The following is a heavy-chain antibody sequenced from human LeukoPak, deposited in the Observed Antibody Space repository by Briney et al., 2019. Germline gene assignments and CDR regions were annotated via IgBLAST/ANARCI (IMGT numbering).Heavy chain of an antibody. CDR1: GDSITSGRYY. CDR3: ATRQVAVAGSWFDP. CDR2: IYHSGST. J-gene: IGHJ5*02. V-gene: IGHV4-39*07. Sequence: SQTLSLTCTVSGDSITSGRYYWSWVRQPPGKGLEWIGEIYHSGSTNYNPSLKSRVTISVDKSKNQFSLKLSSVTAADTAVYYCATRQVAVAGSWFDPWGQGTLVTVSS. D-gene: IGHD6-19*01.